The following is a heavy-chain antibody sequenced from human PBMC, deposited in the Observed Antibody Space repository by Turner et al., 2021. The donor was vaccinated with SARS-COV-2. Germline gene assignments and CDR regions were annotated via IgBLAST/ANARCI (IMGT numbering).Heavy chain of an antibody. Sequence: QVQLVASGGGVVQPGRSLTLSCAASGFTFSTYGMHWVRQAPGKGLEWVAVISYDGTNKYYLDSVRGRFTISRDNSKNTLYLQMNSLRADDTAVFYCAKQRDGYNSPFDYWGQGALVSVSS. CDR2: ISYDGTNK. V-gene: IGHV3-30*18. CDR1: GFTFSTYG. J-gene: IGHJ4*02. D-gene: IGHD1-1*01. CDR3: AKQRDGYNSPFDY.